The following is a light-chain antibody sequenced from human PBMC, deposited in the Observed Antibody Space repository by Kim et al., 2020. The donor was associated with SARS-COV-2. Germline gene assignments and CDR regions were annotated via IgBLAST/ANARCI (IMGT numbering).Light chain of an antibody. CDR1: SSNIGARYD. J-gene: IGLJ1*01. CDR2: GNT. CDR3: QSYDSSLSGYV. Sequence: QRVSISCTGSSSNIGARYDVHWYQQVPGTAPKLLISGNTNRPSGVPDRFSGSRSATSASLAITGLQAEDEADYYCQSYDSSLSGYVFGTGTKVTVL. V-gene: IGLV1-40*01.